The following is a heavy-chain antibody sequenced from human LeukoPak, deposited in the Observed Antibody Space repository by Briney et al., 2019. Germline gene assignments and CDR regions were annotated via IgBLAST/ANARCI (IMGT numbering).Heavy chain of an antibody. V-gene: IGHV4-34*01. CDR3: ARDKTYYYDSSGYYPLLY. CDR2: INHSGST. D-gene: IGHD3-22*01. J-gene: IGHJ4*02. Sequence: SETLSLTCAVYGGSFSGYYWSWIRQPPGKGLEWIGEINHSGSTNCNPSLKSRVTISVDTSKNQFSLKLSSVTAADTAVYYCARDKTYYYDSSGYYPLLYWGQGALVTVSS. CDR1: GGSFSGYY.